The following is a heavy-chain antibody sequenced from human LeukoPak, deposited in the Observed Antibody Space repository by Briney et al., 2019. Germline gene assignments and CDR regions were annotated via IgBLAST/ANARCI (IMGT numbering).Heavy chain of an antibody. CDR3: ARGEQSLWFGELFVFDY. Sequence: SETLSLTCTVSGGSISSYYWSWIRQPPGKGLEWIGYIYYSGSTNYNPSLKSRVTISVDTSKNQFSLKLSSVTAADTAVYYCARGEQSLWFGELFVFDYWGQGTLVTVSS. CDR2: IYYSGST. J-gene: IGHJ4*02. CDR1: GGSISSYY. V-gene: IGHV4-59*01. D-gene: IGHD3-10*01.